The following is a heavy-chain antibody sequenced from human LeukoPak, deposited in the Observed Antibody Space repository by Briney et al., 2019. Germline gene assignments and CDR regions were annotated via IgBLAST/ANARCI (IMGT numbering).Heavy chain of an antibody. V-gene: IGHV2-70*11. CDR2: IDWDDDK. J-gene: IGHJ3*02. Sequence: SGPALVKPTQTLTLTCTFSGFLLSTSGMCVSWIRQPPGKALEWLARIDWDDDKYYSTSLKTRLTISKDTSKNQVVLTMTNMDPVDTATYYCARMNYDSSGYAFDIWGQGTMVTVSS. CDR3: ARMNYDSSGYAFDI. CDR1: GFLLSTSGMC. D-gene: IGHD3-22*01.